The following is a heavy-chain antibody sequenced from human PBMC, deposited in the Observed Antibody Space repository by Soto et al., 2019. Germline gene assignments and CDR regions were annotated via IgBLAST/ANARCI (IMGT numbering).Heavy chain of an antibody. CDR3: ARSSTSANYFDY. V-gene: IGHV4-31*03. CDR2: IYYSGST. Sequence: QVQLQESGPGLVKPSQTLSLTCTVSGGSISSGGYYWSWIRQQPGKGLEWIGYIYYSGSTYYNPSLNSRVTISVDTSKNQFSLKLSSVTAADTAVYYCARSSTSANYFDYWGQGTLVTVSS. CDR1: GGSISSGGYY. D-gene: IGHD2-2*01. J-gene: IGHJ4*02.